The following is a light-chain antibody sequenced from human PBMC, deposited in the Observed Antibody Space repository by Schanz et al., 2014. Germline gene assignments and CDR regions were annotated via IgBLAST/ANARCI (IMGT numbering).Light chain of an antibody. J-gene: IGLJ3*02. CDR1: SSDIGAYNF. V-gene: IGLV2-11*01. CDR2: EGS. CDR3: CGYRDNYIWV. Sequence: QSALTQPRSVSGSPGQSVTISCTGTSSDIGAYNFVSWYQQHPGKAPKLMIYEGSKRPSGVPDRFSGSKSGYTASLTISGLQDEDEGDYYCCGYRDNYIWVFGGGTKLTVL.